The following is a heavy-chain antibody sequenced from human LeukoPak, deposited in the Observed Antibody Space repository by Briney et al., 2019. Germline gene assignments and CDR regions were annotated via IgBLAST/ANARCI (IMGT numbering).Heavy chain of an antibody. CDR2: IYYSGST. CDR1: GGSISSGDYY. CDR3: ARVVVPAARVVAFDI. J-gene: IGHJ3*02. Sequence: SQTLCLTCTVSGGSISSGDYYWSWIRQPPGKDLEWIGYIYYSGSTYYNPSLKSRVTISVDTSKNQFSLKLSSVTAADTAVYYCARVVVPAARVVAFDIWGQGTMVTVSS. V-gene: IGHV4-30-4*01. D-gene: IGHD2-2*01.